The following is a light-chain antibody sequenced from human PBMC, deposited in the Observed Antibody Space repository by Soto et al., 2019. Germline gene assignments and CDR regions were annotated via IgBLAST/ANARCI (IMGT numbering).Light chain of an antibody. Sequence: EIVMTQSPATLSLSPGERAALSCGASQSVSSNLAWYKQKPGQAPRLLIYGASTRATGIPARFSGSGSGTEFTLTISSLQSEDFEVYYCQQYNNWPRTFGQGTKVEIK. CDR3: QQYNNWPRT. CDR2: GAS. CDR1: QSVSSN. V-gene: IGKV3-15*01. J-gene: IGKJ1*01.